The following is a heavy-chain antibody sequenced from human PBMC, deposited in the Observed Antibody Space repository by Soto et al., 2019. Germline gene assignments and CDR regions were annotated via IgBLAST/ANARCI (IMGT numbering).Heavy chain of an antibody. CDR2: INHSGST. J-gene: IGHJ4*02. Sequence: QVQLQQWGAGLLKPSETLSLTCAVYGGSFSGYYWTWIRQPPGTGLEWMGEINHSGSTNYNPSLKSRVTIAVDTSKNQFSLTLTSVTAADTAVYYCARDKITGLFDYWGQGTLVTVSS. V-gene: IGHV4-34*01. CDR3: ARDKITGLFDY. CDR1: GGSFSGYY. D-gene: IGHD2-8*02.